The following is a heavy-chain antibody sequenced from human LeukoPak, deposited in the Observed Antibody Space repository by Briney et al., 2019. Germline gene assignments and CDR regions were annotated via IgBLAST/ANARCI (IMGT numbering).Heavy chain of an antibody. CDR3: ARDARGNSDYYYGMDV. D-gene: IGHD4-23*01. V-gene: IGHV4-39*07. J-gene: IGHJ6*02. CDR2: IYYSGST. Sequence: PSETLSLTCTVSGGSISSSSYYWGWIRQPPGKGLEWIGSIYYSGSTYYNPSLKSRVTISVDTSKTQFSLKLSSVTAADTAVYYCARDARGNSDYYYGMDVWGQGTTVTVSS. CDR1: GGSISSSSYY.